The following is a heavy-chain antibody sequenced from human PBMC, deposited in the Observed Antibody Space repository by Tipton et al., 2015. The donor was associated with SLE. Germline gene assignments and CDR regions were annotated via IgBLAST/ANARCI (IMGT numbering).Heavy chain of an antibody. V-gene: IGHV5-10-1*01. Sequence: QLVQSGAEVKKPGESLKISCKGSGYSFTSYWISWVRQMPGKGLEWMGRIDPSDSYTNYSPSFQGHVTISADKSISTAYLQWSSLKASDTAMYYCATTLGSSYYYGSGSYLSYWGQGTLVTVSS. CDR3: ATTLGSSYYYGSGSYLSY. CDR2: IDPSDSYT. J-gene: IGHJ4*02. CDR1: GYSFTSYW. D-gene: IGHD3-10*01.